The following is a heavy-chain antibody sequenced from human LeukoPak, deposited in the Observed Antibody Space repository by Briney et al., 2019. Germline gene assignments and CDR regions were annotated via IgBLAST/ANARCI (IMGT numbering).Heavy chain of an antibody. CDR2: IYFSGNFI. V-gene: IGHV3-21*01. CDR1: GFTFSQFS. D-gene: IGHD3-10*01. CDR3: AREFNVIGNFDY. Sequence: GGSLRLSCSTSGFTFSQFSMRWVRQAPGKGLEWVASIYFSGNFIRYADSVKGRFTISRDNANNSVCLQMSSLTVDDTAVYYCAREFNVIGNFDYWGQGTLVTVSS. J-gene: IGHJ4*02.